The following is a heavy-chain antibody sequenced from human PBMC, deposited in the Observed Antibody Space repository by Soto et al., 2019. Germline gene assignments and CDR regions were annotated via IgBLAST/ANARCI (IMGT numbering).Heavy chain of an antibody. V-gene: IGHV3-23*01. D-gene: IGHD6-19*01. J-gene: IGHJ4*02. CDR2: ISGSGGST. Sequence: GGSLRLSCAASGFTFSSYAMSWVRQAPGKGLEWVSAISGSGGSTYYADSGKGRFTISRDNSKKTLYLQMNSLRAEDTAVYYCAKRQWLAYPSGFDYWGQGTLVTVSS. CDR3: AKRQWLAYPSGFDY. CDR1: GFTFSSYA.